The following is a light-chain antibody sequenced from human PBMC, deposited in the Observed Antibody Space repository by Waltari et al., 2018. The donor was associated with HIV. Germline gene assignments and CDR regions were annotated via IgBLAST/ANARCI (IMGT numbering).Light chain of an antibody. CDR3: QQRSNWPRT. J-gene: IGKJ1*01. V-gene: IGKV3-11*01. Sequence: EIVLTQSPATLSLSPGERATLSRRASQSVSSSLAWYQQKPDQAPRLLIYDASNRATGIPARFSGSGSGTDFTLTISSLEPEDFAVYYCQQRSNWPRTFGQGTKVEIK. CDR2: DAS. CDR1: QSVSSS.